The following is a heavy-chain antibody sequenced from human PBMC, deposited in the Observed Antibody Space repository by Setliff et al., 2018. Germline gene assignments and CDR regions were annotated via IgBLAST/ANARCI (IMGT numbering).Heavy chain of an antibody. Sequence: PSETLSLTCTVSGGSISRYYWSWIRQPPGKGLEWIGYIHYSGSTNYNPSLKSRVTLSVDTSNNQFSLKVSSVTAADTAVYYCARAPPNRYSGSYEYFYMDVWGKGTTVTVSS. CDR3: ARAPPNRYSGSYEYFYMDV. CDR1: GGSISRYY. D-gene: IGHD1-26*01. CDR2: IHYSGST. J-gene: IGHJ6*03. V-gene: IGHV4-59*08.